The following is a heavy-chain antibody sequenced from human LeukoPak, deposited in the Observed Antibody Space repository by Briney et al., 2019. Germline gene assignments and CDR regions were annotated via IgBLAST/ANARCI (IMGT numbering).Heavy chain of an antibody. V-gene: IGHV3-7*01. D-gene: IGHD1-26*01. J-gene: IGHJ4*02. CDR2: IKQGGGEI. CDR3: ARDKVVGPTKFVN. CDR1: GFASSDYW. Sequence: GGSLRLSCAASGFASSDYWMSWVRQAPGRGLEWVANIKQGGGEIYYVDSVKGRFTISRDNAKNSLYLQMNSLRAEDTGIYYCARDKVVGPTKFVNWGQGTLVTVSP.